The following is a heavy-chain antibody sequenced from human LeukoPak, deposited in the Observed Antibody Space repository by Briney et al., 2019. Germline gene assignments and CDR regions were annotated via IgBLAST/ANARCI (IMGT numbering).Heavy chain of an antibody. D-gene: IGHD3-10*01. V-gene: IGHV3-23*01. Sequence: GGSLRLSCAASGFTLSSYAMSWVRQAPGKGLEWVSGFSGSGGSKYYADSVKGRFTISRDNSKNTLYLQMNSLRAEDTAVYYCAKGRPFGEHWGQGTLVTVSS. CDR2: FSGSGGSK. CDR1: GFTLSSYA. CDR3: AKGRPFGEH. J-gene: IGHJ4*02.